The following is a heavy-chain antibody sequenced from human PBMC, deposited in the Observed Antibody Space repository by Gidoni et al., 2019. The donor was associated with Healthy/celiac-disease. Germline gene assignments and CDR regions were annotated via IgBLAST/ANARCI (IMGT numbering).Heavy chain of an antibody. D-gene: IGHD6-13*01. V-gene: IGHV1-3*01. CDR1: GYTFPSYA. J-gene: IGHJ4*02. CDR2: INAGNGNT. Sequence: QVQLVQSGAEVKKPGASVKVSCKASGYTFPSYAMHWVRQAPGQRLEWMGWINAGNGNTKYSQKFQGRVTITRDTSASTAYMELSSLRSEDTAVYYCARIVGVAAAGAFDYWGQGTLVTVSS. CDR3: ARIVGVAAAGAFDY.